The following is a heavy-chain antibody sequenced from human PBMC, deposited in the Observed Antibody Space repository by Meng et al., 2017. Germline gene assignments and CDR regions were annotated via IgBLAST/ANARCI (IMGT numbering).Heavy chain of an antibody. CDR2: ISYDGSNK. V-gene: IGHV3-30*07. J-gene: IGHJ5*02. CDR3: ARGAVAGSGGGNWFDP. CDR1: GFTFSCYA. Sequence: QVQLVESGGGVGQPGRSLRLSCAASGFTFSCYAMHWVRQAPGKGLEWVAVISYDGSNKYYADSVKGRFTISRDNSKNTLYLQMNSLRAEDTAMYYCARGAVAGSGGGNWFDPWGQGTLVTVSS. D-gene: IGHD6-19*01.